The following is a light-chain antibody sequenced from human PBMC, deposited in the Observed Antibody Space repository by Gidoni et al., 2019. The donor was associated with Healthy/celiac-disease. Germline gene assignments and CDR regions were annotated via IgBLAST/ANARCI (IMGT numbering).Light chain of an antibody. CDR1: QSISSY. Sequence: DIQMTQSPSSLSASVGDRVTITCRASQSISSYLNWYQQKPGKAPKLLSYAASSLQSGVPSRFSGSGSGTDFTLTISSLQPEDFATYYCQQSYSTSFTFXPXTKVDIK. CDR3: QQSYSTSFT. J-gene: IGKJ3*01. CDR2: AAS. V-gene: IGKV1-39*01.